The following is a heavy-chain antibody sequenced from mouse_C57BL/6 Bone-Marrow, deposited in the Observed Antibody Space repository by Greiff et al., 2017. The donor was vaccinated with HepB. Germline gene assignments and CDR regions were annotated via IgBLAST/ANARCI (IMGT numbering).Heavy chain of an antibody. Sequence: QVHVKQSGAELVKPGASVKMSCKASGYTFTSYPIEWMKQNHGKRLEWIGNFHPYNDDTKYNEKFKAKATLTVEKSSSTVYLELSLLTSDDSAVYYCARSYYGFDFWGQGTTLTVSS. V-gene: IGHV1-47*01. CDR1: GYTFTSYP. CDR3: ARSYYGFDF. J-gene: IGHJ2*01. CDR2: FHPYNDDT. D-gene: IGHD1-1*01.